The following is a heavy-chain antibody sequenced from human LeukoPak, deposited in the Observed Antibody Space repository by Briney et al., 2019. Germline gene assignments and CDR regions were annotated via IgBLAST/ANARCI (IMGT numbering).Heavy chain of an antibody. J-gene: IGHJ4*02. V-gene: IGHV4-59*11. CDR1: GGSISSHY. D-gene: IGHD2-2*01. CDR3: ARAECSSITCYALALEY. CDR2: MYYSGST. Sequence: SETLSLTCSVSGGSISSHYWSWIRKPPEKGLEWIGYMYYSGSTNYNPSLKSRVTISVDTSKNQFSLKLTSVTAADTAVYYCARAECSSITCYALALEYWGQGTLVTVSS.